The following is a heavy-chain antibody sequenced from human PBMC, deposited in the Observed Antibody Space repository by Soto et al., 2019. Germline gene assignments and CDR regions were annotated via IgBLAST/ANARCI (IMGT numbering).Heavy chain of an antibody. CDR3: AKGTGWYGWYFEL. Sequence: EVQLLESGGGLVQPGGSLRLSCAASGFTFSSYAMSWVRQAPGKGLEWVSAISGSGGSTYYAHSVKGRFTISRDNSKKPLYLQKNSLRAEDTAVYYCAKGTGWYGWYFELWGRGTLVTVSS. CDR2: ISGSGGST. D-gene: IGHD6-19*01. J-gene: IGHJ2*01. V-gene: IGHV3-23*01. CDR1: GFTFSSYA.